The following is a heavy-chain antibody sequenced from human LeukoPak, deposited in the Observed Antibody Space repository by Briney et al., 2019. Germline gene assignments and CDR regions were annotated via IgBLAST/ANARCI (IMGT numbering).Heavy chain of an antibody. Sequence: SETLSLTCFVSNGSITSTSYYWAWIRQSPGKGLEWIGTTSSGGSAYYKTSLKSRVTISVDTSKAQLSLRPTSVTAADTAVYYCARQGGGDFVDSWGQGTLVSVS. V-gene: IGHV4-39*01. D-gene: IGHD4-17*01. J-gene: IGHJ4*02. CDR3: ARQGGGDFVDS. CDR2: TSSGGSA. CDR1: NGSITSTSYY.